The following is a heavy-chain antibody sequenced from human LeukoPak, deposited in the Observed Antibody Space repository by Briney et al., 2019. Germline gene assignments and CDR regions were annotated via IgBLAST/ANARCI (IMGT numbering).Heavy chain of an antibody. CDR3: ATDGESSAY. J-gene: IGHJ4*02. Sequence: GGSLRLSCAASGLTFSSYWMSWVRQAPGKGLEWVANIKHDGSEEYYVHSVKGRFTISRDNAKNSLYLQMNSLRAEDTAVYYCATDGESSAYWGQGTLVTVSS. CDR2: IKHDGSEE. CDR1: GLTFSSYW. V-gene: IGHV3-7*02. D-gene: IGHD2-8*02.